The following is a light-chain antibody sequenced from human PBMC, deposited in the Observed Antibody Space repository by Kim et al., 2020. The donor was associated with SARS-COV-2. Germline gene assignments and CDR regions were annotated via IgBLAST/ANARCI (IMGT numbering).Light chain of an antibody. CDR3: QQYGYWRA. Sequence: SESPGERATRSCRASQDIGSGLSWYQQKPGQAPRVLIYGASTRAAGIPARFSGSGSGTEFTLTISSLQSDDFAIYYCQQYGYWRAFGQGTRLEIK. CDR1: QDIGSG. V-gene: IGKV3-15*01. CDR2: GAS. J-gene: IGKJ5*01.